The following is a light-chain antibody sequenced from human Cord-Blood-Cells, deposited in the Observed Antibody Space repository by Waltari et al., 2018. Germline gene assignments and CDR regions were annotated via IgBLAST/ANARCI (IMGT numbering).Light chain of an antibody. Sequence: QSALTQPRSVSGSPGQSVTISCTGTSSDVGGYNYVTWYQLHPGKAPKLMIYDVSKRPSGVPDRFSGSKSGTTASLTISGLQAEDEADYYCCSYAGSYTWVFGGGTKLTVL. CDR3: CSYAGSYTWV. J-gene: IGLJ3*02. CDR1: SSDVGGYNY. V-gene: IGLV2-11*01. CDR2: DVS.